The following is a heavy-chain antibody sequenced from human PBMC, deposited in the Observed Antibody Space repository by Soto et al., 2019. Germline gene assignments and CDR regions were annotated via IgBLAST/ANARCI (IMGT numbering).Heavy chain of an antibody. CDR1: GFTFSSYA. Sequence: GGSLRLSCAASGFTFSSYAMSWVRQAPGKGLEWVSAISGSGGSTYYADSVKGRFTISRDNSKNTLYLQMNSLRAEDTAVYYCAKGQAAVYYYYYMDVWGKGTTVTVSS. CDR3: AKGQAAVYYYYYMDV. J-gene: IGHJ6*03. D-gene: IGHD6-13*01. CDR2: ISGSGGST. V-gene: IGHV3-23*01.